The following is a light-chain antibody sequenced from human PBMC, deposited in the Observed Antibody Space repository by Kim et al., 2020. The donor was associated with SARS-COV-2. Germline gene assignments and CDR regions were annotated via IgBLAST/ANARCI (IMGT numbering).Light chain of an antibody. CDR3: GTWDGGLSAAWV. J-gene: IGLJ3*02. V-gene: IGLV1-51*01. CDR2: DNS. Sequence: QKVTIYCSGSTSNIGNNYVSWYQHLPGTAPKLLIYDNSKRPSGIPARFSGSKSGTSATLGITGLQPGDEADYYCGTWDGGLSAAWVFGGGTQLTVL. CDR1: TSNIGNNY.